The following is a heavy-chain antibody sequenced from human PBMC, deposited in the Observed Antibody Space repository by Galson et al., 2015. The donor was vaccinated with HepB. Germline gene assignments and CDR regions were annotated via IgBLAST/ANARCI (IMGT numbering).Heavy chain of an antibody. V-gene: IGHV5-51*01. CDR1: GYSFSNYY. J-gene: IGHJ3*02. D-gene: IGHD3-10*01. CDR2: IYPGDSDT. CDR3: ARGPYGSGHYEDAFDS. Sequence: QSGAEVKKPGQSVKISCKASGYSFSNYYIAWVRQMPGKGLEWMGIIYPGDSDTLYSPSFQGHVTISADKSITTAYLQWSSLKPSDTAMYYCARGPYGSGHYEDAFDSWRTSTMITVPS.